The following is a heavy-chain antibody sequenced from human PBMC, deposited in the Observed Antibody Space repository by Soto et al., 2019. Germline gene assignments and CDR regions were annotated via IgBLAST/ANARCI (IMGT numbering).Heavy chain of an antibody. CDR3: ARRLSYYDSVTNYYRYYMDV. CDR2: ISGYNGNT. Sequence: ASVKVSCKASGDTFTNNGISWVRQAPGQGLEWMGWISGYNGNTNYAQKLQGRVTMTTDTSTTTAYMELRSLRSDDTAVYYCARRLSYYDSVTNYYRYYMDVWGKGTTVTVSS. D-gene: IGHD3-3*01. V-gene: IGHV1-18*01. J-gene: IGHJ6*03. CDR1: GDTFTNNG.